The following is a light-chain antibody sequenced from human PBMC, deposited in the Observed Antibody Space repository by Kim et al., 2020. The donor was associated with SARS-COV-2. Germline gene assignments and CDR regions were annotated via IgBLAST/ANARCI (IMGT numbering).Light chain of an antibody. CDR1: NMGSKT. Sequence: APGKTYRLTCVGDNMGSKTVHWYQQRPGQAPVLVIYFDDDRPSGIPERFSGSNSGNTATLTVSKVEAGDEADYYCQVWDSTSDHVVFGGGTKLTVL. J-gene: IGLJ2*01. V-gene: IGLV3-21*04. CDR2: FDD. CDR3: QVWDSTSDHVV.